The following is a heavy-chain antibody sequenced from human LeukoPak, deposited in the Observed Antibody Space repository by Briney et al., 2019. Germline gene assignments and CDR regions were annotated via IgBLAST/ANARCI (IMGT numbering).Heavy chain of an antibody. D-gene: IGHD5-12*01. CDR3: ARDFSGYDYNFDY. Sequence: GGSLRLSRAASGFTFSTYTMNWVRQAPGKGLEWVSFISSSSSYMYYADSVKGRFTISRDNTKKSLYLQMNSLRAEDTAVYYCARDFSGYDYNFDYWGQGTLVTVSS. V-gene: IGHV3-21*01. CDR1: GFTFSTYT. J-gene: IGHJ4*02. CDR2: ISSSSSYM.